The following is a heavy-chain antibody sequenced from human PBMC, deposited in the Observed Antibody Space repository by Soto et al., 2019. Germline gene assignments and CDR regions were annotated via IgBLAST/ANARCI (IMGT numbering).Heavy chain of an antibody. Sequence: ASVKVSCKASGYTFTSYAMHWVRQAPGQRLEWMGWINAGNGNTKYSQKFQGRVTITRDTSASTAYMELSSLRSEDTAVYYCARDSETVAGHFDYWGQGTLVTVSS. J-gene: IGHJ4*02. V-gene: IGHV1-3*01. CDR3: ARDSETVAGHFDY. CDR2: INAGNGNT. D-gene: IGHD6-19*01. CDR1: GYTFTSYA.